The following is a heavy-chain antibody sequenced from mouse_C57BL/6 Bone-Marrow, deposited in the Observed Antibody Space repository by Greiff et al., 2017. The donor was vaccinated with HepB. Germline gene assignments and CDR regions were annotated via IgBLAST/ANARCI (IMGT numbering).Heavy chain of an antibody. CDR2: IWRGGST. CDR1: GFSLTSYG. V-gene: IGHV2-5*01. J-gene: IGHJ4*01. CDR3: AKKGGYDLGAMDY. D-gene: IGHD2-2*01. Sequence: VHLVESGPGLVQPSQSLSITCTVSGFSLTSYGVHWVRQSPGKGLEWLGVIWRGGSTDYNAAFMSRLSITKDNSKSQVFFKMNSLQADDTAIYYCAKKGGYDLGAMDYWGQGTSVTVSS.